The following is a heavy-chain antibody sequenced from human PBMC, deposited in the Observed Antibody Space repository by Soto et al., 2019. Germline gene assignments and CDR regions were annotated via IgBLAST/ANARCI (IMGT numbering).Heavy chain of an antibody. CDR3: VMVDNYVTPTPQDV. CDR2: ISPYTGNT. Sequence: QVQLVPSGDEVKKPGASVKVSCKASGYILVNYGIAWVRQAPGQGLEWMGWISPYTGNTHSATKIQGRLTMTTDTSTSTAYMDLGSLTSDDTAVYYCVMVDNYVTPTPQDVWGQGTTVTVSS. CDR1: GYILVNYG. J-gene: IGHJ6*02. V-gene: IGHV1-18*01. D-gene: IGHD3-16*01.